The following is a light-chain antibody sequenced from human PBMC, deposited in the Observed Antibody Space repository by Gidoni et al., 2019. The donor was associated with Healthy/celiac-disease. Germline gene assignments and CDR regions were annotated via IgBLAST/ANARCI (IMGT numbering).Light chain of an antibody. J-gene: IGKJ4*01. CDR3: QQYDRIT. V-gene: IGKV1-33*01. CDR1: QDISNY. CDR2: DAS. Sequence: DIQMTQSPSSLSASVGDRVTITCQASQDISNYLNWYQQKPGEAPKLLIYDASNLETGVPSRFSGSGSGTDFTFTISSLQPEDIATYYCQQYDRITFXGXTKVEIK.